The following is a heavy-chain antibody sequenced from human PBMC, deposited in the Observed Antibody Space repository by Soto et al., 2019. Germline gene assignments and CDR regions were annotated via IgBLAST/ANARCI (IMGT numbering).Heavy chain of an antibody. CDR3: AAMHYNFWSGSVDY. Sequence: PGGSLRLSCSASGFTFSNFVMYWVRQGPGKGLEWVALISYDGSQKHYADSVKGRFSISRDNSNKTLFLHMNSLRAEDTAVYYCAAMHYNFWSGSVDYWGQGIQVTVSS. CDR2: ISYDGSQK. CDR1: GFTFSNFV. V-gene: IGHV3-30-3*01. J-gene: IGHJ4*02. D-gene: IGHD3-3*01.